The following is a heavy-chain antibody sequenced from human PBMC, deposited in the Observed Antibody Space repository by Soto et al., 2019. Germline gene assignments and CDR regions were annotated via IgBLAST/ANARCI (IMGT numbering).Heavy chain of an antibody. CDR2: ISGSGGST. CDR3: AKGLLLWFGELLLFDY. D-gene: IGHD3-10*01. V-gene: IGHV3-23*01. CDR1: GFTFSSYA. Sequence: EVQLLESGGGLVQPGGSLRLSCAASGFTFSSYAMSWVRQAPGKGLEWVSGISGSGGSTYYGDSVKGRFTISRYNSKSTLYLQMNSLRAEDTAVYYCAKGLLLWFGELLLFDYWGQGTLVTVTS. J-gene: IGHJ4*02.